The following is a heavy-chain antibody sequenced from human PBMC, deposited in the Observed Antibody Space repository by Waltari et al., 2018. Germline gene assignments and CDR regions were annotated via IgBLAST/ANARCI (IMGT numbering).Heavy chain of an antibody. V-gene: IGHV4-38-2*01. CDR3: ARHRAVVEAFDI. Sequence: QVQLQESGPGLVKPSETLSLTCAVSGYSISSGYYWGWIRQPPGKGLEWIGSIYHSGSTYYNPSLKSRVTISVDTSKNQFSLKLSSVTAADTAVYYCARHRAVVEAFDIWGQGTMVTVSS. D-gene: IGHD6-19*01. CDR1: GYSISSGYY. J-gene: IGHJ3*02. CDR2: IYHSGST.